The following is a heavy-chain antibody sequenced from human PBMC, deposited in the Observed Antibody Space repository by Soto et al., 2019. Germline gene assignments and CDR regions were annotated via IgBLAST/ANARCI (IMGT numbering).Heavy chain of an antibody. Sequence: SVKVSCKASGGTFSSYVISWVRQAPGQGLEWMGGIIPIFGTANYAQKFQGRVTITADESTSTAYMELSSLRSEDTAVYYCASNIVVVPAATHFYYYYGMDVWGQGTTVTVSS. D-gene: IGHD2-2*01. J-gene: IGHJ6*02. CDR2: IIPIFGTA. CDR3: ASNIVVVPAATHFYYYYGMDV. V-gene: IGHV1-69*13. CDR1: GGTFSSYV.